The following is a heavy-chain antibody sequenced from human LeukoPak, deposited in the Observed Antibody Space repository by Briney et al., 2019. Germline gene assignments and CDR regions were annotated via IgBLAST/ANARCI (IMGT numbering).Heavy chain of an antibody. CDR3: ARDHAAGTFDY. V-gene: IGHV3-30-3*01. Sequence: PGRSLRLSCAASGFTLSSYAMHWVRQAPGKGLEWVAVISYDGSNKYYADSVKGRFTISRDNSKNTLYLQMNSLRAEDTAVYYCARDHAAGTFDYWGQGTLVTVSS. CDR1: GFTLSSYA. J-gene: IGHJ4*02. D-gene: IGHD6-13*01. CDR2: ISYDGSNK.